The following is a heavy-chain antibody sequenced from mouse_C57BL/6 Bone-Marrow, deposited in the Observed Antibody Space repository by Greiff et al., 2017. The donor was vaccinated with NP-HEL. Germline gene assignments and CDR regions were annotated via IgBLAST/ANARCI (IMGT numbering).Heavy chain of an antibody. Sequence: DVHLVESGGGLVKPGGSLKLSCAASGFTFSSYAMSWVRQTPEKRLEWVATISDGGSYTYYPDNVKGRFTISRDNAKNNLYLQMTHLKSEDTTMYYYARRESSDYGVNFDYWGQGTTPTVSA. J-gene: IGHJ2*01. CDR1: GFTFSSYA. CDR3: ARRESSDYGVNFDY. D-gene: IGHD1-2*01. CDR2: ISDGGSYT. V-gene: IGHV5-4*01.